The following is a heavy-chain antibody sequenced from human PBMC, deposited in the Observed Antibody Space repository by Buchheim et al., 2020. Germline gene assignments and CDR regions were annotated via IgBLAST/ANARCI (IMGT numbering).Heavy chain of an antibody. CDR1: GVSLSSDY. J-gene: IGHJ5*02. CDR3: ARQDWNYNWFDP. D-gene: IGHD1-7*01. V-gene: IGHV4-59*08. Sequence: QVRLQESGPGLVKASETLSLTCTVSGVSLSSDYWSWLRQPPGGGLKWIGYVYYTGATNYNSSLKSRVTISIDKSMNQFSLNLNSVTAADTAVYYCARQDWNYNWFDPWGQGSL. CDR2: VYYTGAT.